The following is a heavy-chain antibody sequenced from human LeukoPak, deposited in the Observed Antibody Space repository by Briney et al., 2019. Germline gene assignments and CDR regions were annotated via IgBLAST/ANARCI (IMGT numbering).Heavy chain of an antibody. CDR1: GYTFTGYY. CDR2: INPNSGDT. Sequence: GSVKVSCKASGYTFTGYYMHWVRQAPGQGLEWMGWINPNSGDTNYAEKFQGRVTMTRDTSISTAYMELSRLSSDDTAVYYCAKDSNHSSGYCYYWGQGTLVTVSS. D-gene: IGHD3-22*01. J-gene: IGHJ4*02. CDR3: AKDSNHSSGYCYY. V-gene: IGHV1-2*02.